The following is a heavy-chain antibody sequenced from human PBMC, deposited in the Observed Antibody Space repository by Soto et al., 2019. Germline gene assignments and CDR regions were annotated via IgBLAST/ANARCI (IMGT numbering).Heavy chain of an antibody. CDR2: IYSGGST. V-gene: IGHV3-53*01. CDR1: GFTVSSNY. J-gene: IGHJ6*02. D-gene: IGHD2-15*01. CDR3: ARYCSGGSCSFYYYYGMDV. Sequence: EVQLVESGGGLIQPGGSLRLSCAASGFTVSSNYMSWVRQAPGKGLEWVSVIYSGGSTYYADSVKGRFTISRDNSKNTLYLQMNSLRAEDTAVYYCARYCSGGSCSFYYYYGMDVWGQGTTVTVSS.